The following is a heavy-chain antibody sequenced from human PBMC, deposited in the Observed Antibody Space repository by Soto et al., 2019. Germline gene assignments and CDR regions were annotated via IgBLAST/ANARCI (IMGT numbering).Heavy chain of an antibody. D-gene: IGHD3-22*01. Sequence: PGESLKISCKGSGYSFTSYWSGWVRQIPRKGLEWMGIIYPGDSDTRYSPSFQGQVTISADKSISTAYLQWSSLKASDTAMYYCARLKSGTHYYDSSGYNRPVPYYYYYYGMDAWGQGNTVTVSS. CDR3: ARLKSGTHYYDSSGYNRPVPYYYYYYGMDA. J-gene: IGHJ6*02. CDR2: IYPGDSDT. CDR1: GYSFTSYW. V-gene: IGHV5-51*01.